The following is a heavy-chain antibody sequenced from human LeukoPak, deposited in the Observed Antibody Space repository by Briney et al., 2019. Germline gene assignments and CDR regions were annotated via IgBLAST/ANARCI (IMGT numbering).Heavy chain of an antibody. Sequence: TGGSLRLSCAASGFTVRSNYMSWVRQAPGKGLEWVSVICSGGSTYYADPVKGRFTISRDNSKNTLVLQMNSLRAEEPAGFYCASSLGYSYEIWGQGTLVTVSS. V-gene: IGHV3-53*01. D-gene: IGHD5-18*01. CDR2: ICSGGST. J-gene: IGHJ4*02. CDR1: GFTVRSNY. CDR3: ASSLGYSYEI.